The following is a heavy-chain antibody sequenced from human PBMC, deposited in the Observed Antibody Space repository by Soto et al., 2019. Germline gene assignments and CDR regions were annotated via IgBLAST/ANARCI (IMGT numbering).Heavy chain of an antibody. Sequence: GGSQRVWYTASGFKFGSYGVHWVRQAPGKGLEWVAVIWYDGSNKYYADSVKGRFTISRDNSKNTLYLQMNSLRAEDTAVYYCARDVSQIVVVPAATRLGGTDVWVHGTTVPVSS. V-gene: IGHV3-33*01. CDR3: ARDVSQIVVVPAATRLGGTDV. J-gene: IGHJ6*02. D-gene: IGHD2-2*01. CDR2: IWYDGSNK. CDR1: GFKFGSYG.